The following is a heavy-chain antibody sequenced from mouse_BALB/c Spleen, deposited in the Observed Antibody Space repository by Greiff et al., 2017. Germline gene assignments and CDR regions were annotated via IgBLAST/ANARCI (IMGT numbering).Heavy chain of an antibody. CDR3: ARGQELGRGWFAY. V-gene: IGHV5-6-5*01. J-gene: IGHJ3*01. CDR2: ISSGGST. CDR1: GFTFSSYA. Sequence: DVLLVESGGGLVKPGGSLKLSCAASGFTFSSYAMSWVRQTPEKRLEWVASISSGGSTYYPDSVKGRFTISRDNARNILYLQMSSLMSEDTAMYYCARGQELGRGWFAYWGQGTLVTVSA. D-gene: IGHD4-1*01.